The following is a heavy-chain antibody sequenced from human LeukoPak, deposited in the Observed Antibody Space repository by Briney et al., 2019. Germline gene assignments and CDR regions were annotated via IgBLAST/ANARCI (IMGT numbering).Heavy chain of an antibody. CDR3: ARPITVMVRGVIHD. CDR2: ISYDGSNK. J-gene: IGHJ4*02. CDR1: GFTFSSYA. Sequence: GGSLRLSCAASGFTFSSYAMHWVRQAPGKGLEWVAVISYDGSNKYYADSVKGRFTISRDNSKNTLYLQMNSLRAEDTAVYYCARPITVMVRGVIHDWGQGTLVTVSS. V-gene: IGHV3-30-3*01. D-gene: IGHD3-10*01.